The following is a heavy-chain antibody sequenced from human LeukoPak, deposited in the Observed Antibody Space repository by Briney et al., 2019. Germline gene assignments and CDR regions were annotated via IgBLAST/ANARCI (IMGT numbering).Heavy chain of an antibody. D-gene: IGHD2-15*01. Sequence: SETLSLTCVVYGGSFSGYYWSWIRQPPGKGLEWIGEINHSGSTNHNPSLKSRVTISVDTSKNQFSLKLSSVTAADTAVYYCARAVGYCSGGSCSLDYWGQGTLVTVSS. CDR1: GGSFSGYY. CDR2: INHSGST. CDR3: ARAVGYCSGGSCSLDY. V-gene: IGHV4-34*01. J-gene: IGHJ4*02.